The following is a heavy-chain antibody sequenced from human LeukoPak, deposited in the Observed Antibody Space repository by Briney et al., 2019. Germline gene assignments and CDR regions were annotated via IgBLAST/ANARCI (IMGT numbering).Heavy chain of an antibody. J-gene: IGHJ3*02. CDR3: ARGTLAVALRYAFDI. V-gene: IGHV4-59*01. D-gene: IGHD6-19*01. CDR1: GGSISSYY. Sequence: SETLSLTRTVSGGSISSYYWSWIRQPPGKGLEWIGYIYYSGSTNYNPSLKSRVTISVDTSKNQFSLKLSSVTAADTAVYYCARGTLAVALRYAFDIWGQGTMVTVSS. CDR2: IYYSGST.